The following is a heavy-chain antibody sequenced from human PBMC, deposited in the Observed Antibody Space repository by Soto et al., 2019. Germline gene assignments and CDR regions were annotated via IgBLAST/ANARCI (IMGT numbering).Heavy chain of an antibody. J-gene: IGHJ6*03. V-gene: IGHV5-51*01. CDR1: GYSFTSYW. Sequence: PGESLKISCKGSGYSFTSYWIGWVRQMPGKGLEWMGIIYPGDSDTRYSPSFQGQVTISADKSISTAYLQWSSLKASDTAMYYCARQRRGDFWSGHNYYYYYYMDVWGKGTTVTVSS. CDR3: ARQRRGDFWSGHNYYYYYYMDV. D-gene: IGHD3-3*01. CDR2: IYPGDSDT.